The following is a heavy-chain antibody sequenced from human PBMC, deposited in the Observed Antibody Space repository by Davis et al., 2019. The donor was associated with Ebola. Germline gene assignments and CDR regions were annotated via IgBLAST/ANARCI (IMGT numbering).Heavy chain of an antibody. V-gene: IGHV3-73*01. CDR3: TATPYSSGRQGLDY. Sequence: GESLKISCAASGFTFSGSAMHWVRQASGKGLEWVGRIRSKANSYATAYAASVKGRFTISRDDSKNTAYLQMNSLKTEDTAVYYCTATPYSSGRQGLDYWGQGTLVTVSS. J-gene: IGHJ4*02. CDR1: GFTFSGSA. D-gene: IGHD6-19*01. CDR2: IRSKANSYAT.